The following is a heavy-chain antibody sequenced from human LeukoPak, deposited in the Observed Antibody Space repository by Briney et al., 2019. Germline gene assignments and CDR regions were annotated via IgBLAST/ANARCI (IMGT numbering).Heavy chain of an antibody. D-gene: IGHD2-15*01. V-gene: IGHV5-51*01. CDR1: GYSFANYW. CDR3: ALNPRGYCSGGSCYIGY. Sequence: GESLKISCKGSGYSFANYWIGWVRQMPGKGLEWMGIIYPSDSNTRYNPSFQGQFTISADKSISTAYLQWSSLKASDTAMYYCALNPRGYCSGGSCYIGYWGQGTLVTVSS. CDR2: IYPSDSNT. J-gene: IGHJ4*02.